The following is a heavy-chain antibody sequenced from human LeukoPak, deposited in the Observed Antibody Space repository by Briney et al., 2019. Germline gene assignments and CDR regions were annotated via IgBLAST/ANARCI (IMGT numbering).Heavy chain of an antibody. D-gene: IGHD3-10*01. CDR1: GGTFSSYA. CDR2: ISAYNGNT. V-gene: IGHV1-18*01. J-gene: IGHJ4*02. Sequence: ASVKVSCKASGGTFSSYAISWVRQAPGQGLEWMGWISAYNGNTNYAQKLQGRVTMTTDTSTSTAYMELRSLRSDDTAVYYCARDTFGELDGYWDQGTLVTVSS. CDR3: ARDTFGELDGY.